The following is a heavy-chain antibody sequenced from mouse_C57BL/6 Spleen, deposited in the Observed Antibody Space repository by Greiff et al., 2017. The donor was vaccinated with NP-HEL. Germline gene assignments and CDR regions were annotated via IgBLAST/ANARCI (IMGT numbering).Heavy chain of an antibody. Sequence: QVQLQQPGAELVRPGTSVKLSCKASGYTFTSYWMHWVKQRPGQGLEWIGVIDPSDSYTNYNQKFKGKATLTVDTSSSTAYMQLSSLTSEDSAVYYCARWDSSGYDYAMDDWGQGTSVTVSS. J-gene: IGHJ4*01. CDR2: IDPSDSYT. D-gene: IGHD3-2*02. CDR1: GYTFTSYW. CDR3: ARWDSSGYDYAMDD. V-gene: IGHV1-59*01.